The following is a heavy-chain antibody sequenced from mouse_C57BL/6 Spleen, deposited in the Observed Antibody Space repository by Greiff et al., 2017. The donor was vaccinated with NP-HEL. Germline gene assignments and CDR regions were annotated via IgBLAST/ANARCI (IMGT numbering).Heavy chain of an antibody. J-gene: IGHJ1*03. Sequence: VQLQQPGAELVRPGSSVKLSCKASGYTFTSYWMHWVKQRPIQGLEWIGNIDPSDSETHYNQKFKDKATLTVDKSSSTAYMQLSSLTSEDSAVYYCARRGLDYGSSYGYFDVWGTGTTVTVSS. CDR1: GYTFTSYW. V-gene: IGHV1-52*01. D-gene: IGHD1-1*01. CDR3: ARRGLDYGSSYGYFDV. CDR2: IDPSDSET.